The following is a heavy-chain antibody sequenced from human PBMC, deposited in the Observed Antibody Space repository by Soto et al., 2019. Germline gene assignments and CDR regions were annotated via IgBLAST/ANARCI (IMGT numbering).Heavy chain of an antibody. D-gene: IGHD2-21*01. CDR2: ISGGVDST. CDR1: GFIFSKYA. CDR3: AKRVVPLCHLPTCNNPRDV. Sequence: EVQLLESGGGLVQPGGSLRLSCTASGFIFSKYALTWVRQAPGKGLEWVSAISGGVDSTFYADSVKGRFTISRDNFRDTVYLQMNSLRAEDTAVYYCAKRVVPLCHLPTCNNPRDVWGKGTTVTVSS. V-gene: IGHV3-23*01. J-gene: IGHJ6*04.